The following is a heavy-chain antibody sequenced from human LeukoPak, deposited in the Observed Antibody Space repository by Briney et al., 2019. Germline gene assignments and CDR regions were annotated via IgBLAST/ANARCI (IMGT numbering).Heavy chain of an antibody. CDR2: IIPIFGTT. CDR1: GGTFSNYA. J-gene: IGHJ4*02. D-gene: IGHD3-22*01. V-gene: IGHV1-69*06. Sequence: SVKVSCKASGGTFSNYAISWVRQAPGQGLEWMGRIIPIFGTTNYAQKFQGRVTITADKSTSTAYMELSSLRSEDTAVYYCARDPQPYYYDSSGYFDYWGQGTLVTVSS. CDR3: ARDPQPYYYDSSGYFDY.